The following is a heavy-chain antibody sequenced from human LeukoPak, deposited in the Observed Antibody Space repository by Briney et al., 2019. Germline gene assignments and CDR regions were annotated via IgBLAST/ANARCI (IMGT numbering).Heavy chain of an antibody. CDR2: IIPIFGTA. CDR1: GGTFSSYA. CDR3: ARGKRRACSGGSCYRLQYYYYGMDV. J-gene: IGHJ6*02. V-gene: IGHV1-69*13. D-gene: IGHD2-15*01. Sequence: GASVKVSCKASGGTFSSYAISWVRQAPGQGLEWMGGIIPIFGTANYAQKFQGRVTITADESTSTAYMELSSLRSEDTAVYYCARGKRRACSGGSCYRLQYYYYGMDVWGQGTTVTVSS.